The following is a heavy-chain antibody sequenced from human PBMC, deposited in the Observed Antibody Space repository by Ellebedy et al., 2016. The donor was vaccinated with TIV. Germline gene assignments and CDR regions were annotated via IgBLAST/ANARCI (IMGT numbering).Heavy chain of an antibody. CDR3: AILSMIVVPGVDAFDI. CDR2: ISGSGGST. CDR1: EFTFSSYA. V-gene: IGHV3-23*01. D-gene: IGHD3-22*01. J-gene: IGHJ3*02. Sequence: PGGSLRLSCAASEFTFSSYAMNWVRQAPGKGLEWVSAISGSGGSTYYVDSVKGRFTISRDNAKNSLYLQMNSLRAEDTAVYYCAILSMIVVPGVDAFDIWGQGTMVTVSS.